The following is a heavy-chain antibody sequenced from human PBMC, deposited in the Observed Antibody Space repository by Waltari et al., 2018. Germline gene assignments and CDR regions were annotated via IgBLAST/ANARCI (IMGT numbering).Heavy chain of an antibody. D-gene: IGHD3-16*01. CDR1: GYTFSDHT. J-gene: IGHJ4*02. V-gene: IGHV3-48*01. Sequence: EVQLVESGGGLVQPGGSLRLSCVASGYTFSDHTIIWVRQAPGKGLEWISYIRGNSVYIYYADSVKGRFIVSRDNAQNTAFLQMNTLRAEDTAVDYCAREFGTIARFDYWGQGTLVAVSS. CDR3: AREFGTIARFDY. CDR2: IRGNSVYI.